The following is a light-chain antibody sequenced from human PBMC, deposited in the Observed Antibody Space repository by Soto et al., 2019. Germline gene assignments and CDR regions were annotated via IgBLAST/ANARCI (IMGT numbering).Light chain of an antibody. CDR3: RSYTTITTQV. Sequence: QSVLTQPASVSGSPGQSITISCTGTSSDVGSYNYVSWYQQHPGKAPKLMFYEVRNRPSGVSDCFSGSKAGKTASLTIFVHQAEDEADYYCRSYTTITTQVFGGGTKLTVL. CDR2: EVR. CDR1: SSDVGSYNY. J-gene: IGLJ2*01. V-gene: IGLV2-14*01.